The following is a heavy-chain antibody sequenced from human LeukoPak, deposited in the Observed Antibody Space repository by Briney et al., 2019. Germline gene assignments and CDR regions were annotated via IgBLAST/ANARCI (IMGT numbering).Heavy chain of an antibody. Sequence: SVKVSYKASGGTFSSYAISWVRQAPGQGLEWMGGIIPIFGTANYAQKFQGRVTITADESTSTAYMELSSLRSEDTAVYYCARSKDGYEAKFDYWGQGTLVTVSS. CDR1: GGTFSSYA. D-gene: IGHD5-24*01. CDR2: IIPIFGTA. J-gene: IGHJ4*02. V-gene: IGHV1-69*13. CDR3: ARSKDGYEAKFDY.